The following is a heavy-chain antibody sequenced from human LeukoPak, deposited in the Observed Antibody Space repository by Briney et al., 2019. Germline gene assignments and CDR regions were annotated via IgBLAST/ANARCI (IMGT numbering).Heavy chain of an antibody. D-gene: IGHD1-26*01. J-gene: IGHJ5*02. V-gene: IGHV4-4*07. CDR1: GGSVSTYY. CDR2: ISTSGST. Sequence: SETLSLTCTVSGGSVSTYYWSWIRQSAGKGLEWIGHISTSGSTTYNPSLKSRVTMSVDTSKNQFSLKLSSVTAADTAVYYCARHEYSGSYYGLSWFDPWGQGTLVTVSS. CDR3: ARHEYSGSYYGLSWFDP.